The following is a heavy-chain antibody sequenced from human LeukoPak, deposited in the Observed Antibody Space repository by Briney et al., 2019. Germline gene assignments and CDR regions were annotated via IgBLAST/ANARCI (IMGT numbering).Heavy chain of an antibody. CDR1: VGSISSYY. D-gene: IGHD2-2*01. Sequence: PSETLSLTCTVSVGSISSYYWSSIRQPPGKGLEWIGEINHSGSTNYNPSLKRRVTISVDTSKNQFSLKLSSVTAADTAVYYCARVKRVVPAFFYYYYMDVWGKGTTVTVSS. CDR2: INHSGST. V-gene: IGHV4-34*01. J-gene: IGHJ6*03. CDR3: ARVKRVVPAFFYYYYMDV.